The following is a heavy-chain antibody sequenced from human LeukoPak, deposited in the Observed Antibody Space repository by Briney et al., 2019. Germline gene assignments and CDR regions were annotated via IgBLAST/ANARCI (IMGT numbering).Heavy chain of an antibody. CDR2: IKQKGGEK. CDR1: GLIFPFCW. J-gene: IGHJ4*02. Sequence: GGSLSLSCAASGLIFPFCWMSWVRHTPGKGREWLACIKQKGGEKFYADSVKGRFTIYRDTEKNSLYLKMNRLRGEDTSVYFGARVSGVARYFDSGGEGILVTV. D-gene: IGHD2-15*01. CDR3: ARVSGVARYFDS. V-gene: IGHV3-7*01.